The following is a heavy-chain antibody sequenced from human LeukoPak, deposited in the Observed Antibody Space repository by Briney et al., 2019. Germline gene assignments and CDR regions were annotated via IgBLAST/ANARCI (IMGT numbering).Heavy chain of an antibody. D-gene: IGHD1-26*01. CDR1: GYTVTGYY. Sequence: ASVKVSCKASGYTVTGYYMHWVRQAPGQGLEWMGWSNPNSGGTNYAQKFQGRVTMTRDTSISTAYMELSRLRSDDTAVYYCASIRGSGSYDAFDIWGQGTMVTVSS. J-gene: IGHJ3*02. CDR3: ASIRGSGSYDAFDI. V-gene: IGHV1-2*02. CDR2: SNPNSGGT.